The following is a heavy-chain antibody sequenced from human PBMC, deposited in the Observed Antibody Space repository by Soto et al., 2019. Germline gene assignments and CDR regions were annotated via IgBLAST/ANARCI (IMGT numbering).Heavy chain of an antibody. J-gene: IGHJ5*02. CDR2: IHSSGST. CDR1: GASMNSDH. Sequence: SETLSLTCTVTGASMNSDHGSWIRHPAGKGLEWRGHIHSSGSTNYNPSLKSRVSMSVDTSKNQFSLRLMSLTAADTAVYYCARDQGVAAAGITWFDPWGQGSLVTVSS. D-gene: IGHD6-13*01. CDR3: ARDQGVAAAGITWFDP. V-gene: IGHV4-4*07.